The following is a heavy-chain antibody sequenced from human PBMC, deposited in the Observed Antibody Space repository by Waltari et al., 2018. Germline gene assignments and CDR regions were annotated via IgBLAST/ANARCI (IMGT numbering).Heavy chain of an antibody. D-gene: IGHD3-16*01. CDR2: VFTSGSP. Sequence: QVHLQESGPGLVKPSETLSLTCIVSGGSISGYFGSWVRQPAGKGLEWIGRVFTSGSPNYNPSLKSRVTVSLDTAKNQFSLNLISLTAADTGVYYCARHRRLRNKYYYDLDVWGQGTTVSLSS. V-gene: IGHV4-4*07. CDR3: ARHRRLRNKYYYDLDV. CDR1: GGSISGYF. J-gene: IGHJ6*02.